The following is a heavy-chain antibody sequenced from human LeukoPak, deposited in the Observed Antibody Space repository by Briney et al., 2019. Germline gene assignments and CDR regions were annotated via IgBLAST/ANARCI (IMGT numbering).Heavy chain of an antibody. V-gene: IGHV3-7*01. J-gene: IGHJ4*02. D-gene: IGHD6-19*01. CDR3: ASGSGFLFDS. CDR1: GFTFSSLW. CDR2: IKQDGSEI. Sequence: GGSLRLSRAVSGFTFSSLWMTWVRQAPGKGLEWVANIKQDGSEIYYVDSVKGRFTISRDNAKNSLYLQMSSLRAEDTAVYYCASGSGFLFDSWGQGTLVTVSS.